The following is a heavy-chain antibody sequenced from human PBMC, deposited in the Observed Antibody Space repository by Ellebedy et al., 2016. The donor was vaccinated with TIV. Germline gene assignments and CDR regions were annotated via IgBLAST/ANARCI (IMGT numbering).Heavy chain of an antibody. Sequence: GGSLRLXCKASGFSFSTYWLGWVRQAPGKGLEWVAHIKPDGGEQYYLDSVKGRFTISRDNAKNSVYLQMNNLRAEDTAVYYCASAVRGVRGIEIWGQGTMVTVSS. CDR3: ASAVRGVRGIEI. CDR1: GFSFSTYW. J-gene: IGHJ3*02. V-gene: IGHV3-7*01. CDR2: IKPDGGEQ. D-gene: IGHD3-10*01.